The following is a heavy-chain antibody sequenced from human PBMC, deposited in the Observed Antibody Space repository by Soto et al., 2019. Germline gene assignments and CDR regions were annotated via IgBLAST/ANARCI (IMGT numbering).Heavy chain of an antibody. CDR3: ARFSGWYKYYYYGMDV. CDR2: IYYSGST. D-gene: IGHD6-19*01. J-gene: IGHJ6*02. CDR1: GGSISSYY. Sequence: PSETLSLTCTVSGGSISSYYWSWIRQPPGKGLEWIGYIYYSGSTNYNPSLKSRVTISVDTSKNQFSLKLSSVTAADTAVYYCARFSGWYKYYYYGMDVWGQGTTVTVSS. V-gene: IGHV4-59*01.